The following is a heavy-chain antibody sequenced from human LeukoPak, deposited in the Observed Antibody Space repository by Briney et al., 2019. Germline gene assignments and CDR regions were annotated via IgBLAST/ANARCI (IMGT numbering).Heavy chain of an antibody. V-gene: IGHV1-2*06. CDR1: GYTFTGYY. D-gene: IGHD2-2*01. Sequence: ASVKVSCKASGYTFTGYYIHWVRQAPGQGLEWMGRINPNSGGTKYAQKFQGRVAMTRDTSISTAYMELSRLRSDVTAIYYCARLDRCSSTSCYFMHYGGQGTLVTVAS. J-gene: IGHJ4*02. CDR2: INPNSGGT. CDR3: ARLDRCSSTSCYFMHY.